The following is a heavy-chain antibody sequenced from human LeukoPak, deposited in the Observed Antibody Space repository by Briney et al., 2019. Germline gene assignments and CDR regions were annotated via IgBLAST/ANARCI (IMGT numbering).Heavy chain of an antibody. CDR1: GGTFSSYA. CDR3: EITNDYGGNSYAFDI. D-gene: IGHD4-23*01. V-gene: IGHV1-69*05. Sequence: ASVKVSCKASGGTFSSYAISWVRQAPGQGLEWMGGIIPILGTANHAHKSQGRVTITTDESTNTAYMELSSLRSEDTAVYYCEITNDYGGNSYAFDIWGQGTMVTVSS. J-gene: IGHJ3*02. CDR2: IIPILGTA.